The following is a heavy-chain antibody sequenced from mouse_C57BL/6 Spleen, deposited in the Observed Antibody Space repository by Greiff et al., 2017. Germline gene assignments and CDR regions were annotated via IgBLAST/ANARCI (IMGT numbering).Heavy chain of an antibody. D-gene: IGHD1-3*01. V-gene: IGHV1-80*01. Sequence: VQLQESGAELVKPGASVKISCKASGYAFSSYWMNWVKQRPGKGLEWIGQIYPGDGDPNYNGKFKGKATLTADKSSSTAYMQLSSLTSEDSAVYFCARSGPNWYFDVWGTGTTVTVSS. CDR3: ARSGPNWYFDV. J-gene: IGHJ1*03. CDR1: GYAFSSYW. CDR2: IYPGDGDP.